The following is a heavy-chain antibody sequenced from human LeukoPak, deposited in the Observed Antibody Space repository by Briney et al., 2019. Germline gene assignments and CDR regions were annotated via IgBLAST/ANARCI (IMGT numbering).Heavy chain of an antibody. J-gene: IGHJ3*02. CDR1: GYTFTSYY. V-gene: IGHV1-46*01. CDR2: INPSGGST. CDR3: ARDLAVATNPGAFDI. D-gene: IGHD5-24*01. Sequence: ASVKVSCKASGYTFTSYYMHWVRQAPGQGLEWMGIINPSGGSTSYAQKFQGRVTMTRDMSTSTVYMELSSLRSEDTAVYYCARDLAVATNPGAFDIWGQGTMVTVSS.